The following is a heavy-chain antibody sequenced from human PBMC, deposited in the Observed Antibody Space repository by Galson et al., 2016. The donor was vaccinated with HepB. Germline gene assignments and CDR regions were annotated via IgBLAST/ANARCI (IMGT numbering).Heavy chain of an antibody. J-gene: IGHJ6*02. D-gene: IGHD3-10*01. V-gene: IGHV4-34*01. CDR2: INDSGST. CDR3: ARANIRGRYFYYYGMDV. Sequence: SETLSLTCAVYSGSFSGYYWSWIRQPPGKGLEWIGEINDSGSTNYNPSLKSRVTISVDTSKNQLSLKLSSVTAADTAVYYCARANIRGRYFYYYGMDVWGLGTTVTVSS. CDR1: SGSFSGYY.